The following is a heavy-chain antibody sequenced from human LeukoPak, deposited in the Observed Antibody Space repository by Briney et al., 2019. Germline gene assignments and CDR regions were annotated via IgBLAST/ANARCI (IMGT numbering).Heavy chain of an antibody. CDR2: IYTSGST. V-gene: IGHV4-4*07. CDR1: GGSISSYY. J-gene: IGHJ4*02. CDR3: ARDGDYYDSSAPHFDY. Sequence: SETLSLTCTVSGGSISSYYWSWIRQPAGKGLEWIGRIYTSGSTNYNPSLKSRVTMSVDTSKNQFSLKLSSVTAADTAVYYCARDGDYYDSSAPHFDYWGQGTLVTVSS. D-gene: IGHD3-22*01.